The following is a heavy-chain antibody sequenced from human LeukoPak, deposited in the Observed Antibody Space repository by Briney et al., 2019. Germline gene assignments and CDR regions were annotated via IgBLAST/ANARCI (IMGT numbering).Heavy chain of an antibody. CDR3: VGRYCSSTSCPYYFDY. CDR1: GFTFSSYA. J-gene: IGHJ4*02. V-gene: IGHV3-64D*06. Sequence: GGSLRLSCSASGFTFSSYAMHWVRQAPGKGLEYVSAISSNGGSTYYADSVKGRFTISRDNSKNTLYLRMSSLRAEDTAVYYCVGRYCSSTSCPYYFDYWGQGTLVTVSS. CDR2: ISSNGGST. D-gene: IGHD2-2*01.